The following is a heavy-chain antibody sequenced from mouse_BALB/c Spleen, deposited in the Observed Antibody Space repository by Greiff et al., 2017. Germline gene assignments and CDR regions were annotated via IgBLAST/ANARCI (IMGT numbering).Heavy chain of an antibody. CDR2: INSNGGST. V-gene: IGHV5-6-3*01. CDR1: GFTFSSYG. J-gene: IGHJ1*01. CDR3: ARDGRLRLWYFDV. Sequence: EVMLVESGGGLVQPGGSLKLSCAASGFTFSSYGMSWVRQTPDKRLELVATINSNGGSTYYPDSVKGRFTISRDNAKNTLYLQMSSLKSEDTAMYYCARDGRLRLWYFDVWGAGTTVTVSS. D-gene: IGHD1-2*01.